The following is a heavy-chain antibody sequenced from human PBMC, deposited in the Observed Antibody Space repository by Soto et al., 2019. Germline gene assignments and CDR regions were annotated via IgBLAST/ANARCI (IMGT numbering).Heavy chain of an antibody. CDR3: ARQDGWYRNYYFGMDV. J-gene: IGHJ6*02. V-gene: IGHV5-51*01. CDR1: GYSFSSYW. Sequence: GESVTTSCKVSGYSFSSYWIVWVRQMPGKGLEWMGIIYPGDSDTRYSPSFQGQVTISVDKSSSTAYLQWSSLKASDTAMYCCARQDGWYRNYYFGMDVWGQGTTVTVSS. D-gene: IGHD6-19*01. CDR2: IYPGDSDT.